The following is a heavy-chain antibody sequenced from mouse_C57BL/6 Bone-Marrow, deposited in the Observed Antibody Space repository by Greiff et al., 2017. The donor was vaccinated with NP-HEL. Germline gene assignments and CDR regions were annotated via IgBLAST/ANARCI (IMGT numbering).Heavy chain of an antibody. CDR3: ARVGPLPTRMGYAMDY. Sequence: VKLMESGPELVKPGASVKISCKASGYTFTDYYINWVKQRPGQGLEWIGWIFPGSGSTYYNEKFKGKATLTVDKSSSTAYMLLSSLTSEDSAVYFCARVGPLPTRMGYAMDYWGQGTSVTVSS. D-gene: IGHD2-10*01. V-gene: IGHV1-75*01. J-gene: IGHJ4*01. CDR2: IFPGSGST. CDR1: GYTFTDYY.